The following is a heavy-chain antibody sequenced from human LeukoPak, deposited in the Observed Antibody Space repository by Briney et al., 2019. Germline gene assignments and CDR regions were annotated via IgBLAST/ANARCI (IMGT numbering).Heavy chain of an antibody. Sequence: SATLPLNCAVYGGSFRGYYLIFIRQPPGTGLDLIGEINHSGSTNYNPSLKSRVTISVDTSKNQFSLKLSSVTAADTAVYYCARAIPGWYEWGFDYWGQGTLVTVSS. J-gene: IGHJ4*02. CDR1: GGSFRGYY. V-gene: IGHV4-34*01. CDR3: ARAIPGWYEWGFDY. D-gene: IGHD6-19*01. CDR2: INHSGST.